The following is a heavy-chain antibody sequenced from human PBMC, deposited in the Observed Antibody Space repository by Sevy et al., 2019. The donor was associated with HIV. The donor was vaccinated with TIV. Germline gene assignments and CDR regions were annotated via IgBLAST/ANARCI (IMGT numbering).Heavy chain of an antibody. Sequence: GGSLRLSCAASGFTFSYYNMNWVRQAPGKGLEWVSSISRGSSYIFYVDSLKGRFTISRVNAKDSLFLQMNSLRAEDTAVYYCARNLDYYASGPPDSWGRGTLVTVSS. CDR1: GFTFSYYN. CDR2: ISRGSSYI. V-gene: IGHV3-21*01. CDR3: ARNLDYYASGPPDS. J-gene: IGHJ4*02. D-gene: IGHD3-10*01.